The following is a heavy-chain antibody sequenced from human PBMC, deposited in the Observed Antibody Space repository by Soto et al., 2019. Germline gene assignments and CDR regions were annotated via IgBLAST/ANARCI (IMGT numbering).Heavy chain of an antibody. CDR2: ISWNSGSI. CDR1: GFTFDDYA. J-gene: IGHJ4*02. Sequence: GGSLRVSWAASGFTFDDYAMHWVRQAPGKGLEWVSGISWNSGSIGYADSVKGRFTISRDNAKNSLYLQMNSLRAEDTALYYCAKGQTTVTTVPFDYWGQGTLVTVSS. D-gene: IGHD4-17*01. CDR3: AKGQTTVTTVPFDY. V-gene: IGHV3-9*01.